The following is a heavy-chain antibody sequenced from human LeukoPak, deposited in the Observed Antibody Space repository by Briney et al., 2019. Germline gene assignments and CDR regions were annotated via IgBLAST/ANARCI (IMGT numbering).Heavy chain of an antibody. V-gene: IGHV4-38-2*01. Sequence: PSETLSLTCAVSGFSISSGYYWGWIRQTPGKGLEWIGSIHHSGDTDYNPPLKSRVTISVHTSNNQFSLQLRSVTAADTAVYYCARFNSLITYGGWFDPWGQGTLVTVSP. D-gene: IGHD2/OR15-2a*01. CDR3: ARFNSLITYGGWFDP. J-gene: IGHJ5*02. CDR2: IHHSGDT. CDR1: GFSISSGYY.